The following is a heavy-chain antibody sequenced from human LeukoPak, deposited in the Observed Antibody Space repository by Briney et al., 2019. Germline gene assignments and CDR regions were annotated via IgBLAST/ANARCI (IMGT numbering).Heavy chain of an antibody. CDR2: INHSGGT. J-gene: IGHJ4*02. CDR3: ARARPYYCSGGSCYWSYYFDY. V-gene: IGHV4-34*01. Sequence: SETLSLTCAVYGASFSGYYWSWIRQPPGKGLEWIGEINHSGGTNYNPSLKSRVTISVDTSKNQFSLKLSSVTAADTAVYYCARARPYYCSGGSCYWSYYFDYWGQGTLVTVSS. D-gene: IGHD2-15*01. CDR1: GASFSGYY.